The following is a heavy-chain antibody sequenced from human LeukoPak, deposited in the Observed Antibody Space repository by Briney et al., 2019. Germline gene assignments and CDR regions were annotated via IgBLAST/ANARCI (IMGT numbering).Heavy chain of an antibody. CDR3: ARASPMDV. Sequence: PGGSLRLSCEASGFTFSNYAMSWVRQAPGKGLEWVSVTYSGGSTYYADSVKGRFTISRDNSKNTLYLQMNSLRAEDTAVYYCARASPMDVWGQGTTVTVSS. V-gene: IGHV3-53*01. CDR2: TYSGGST. CDR1: GFTFSNYA. J-gene: IGHJ6*02.